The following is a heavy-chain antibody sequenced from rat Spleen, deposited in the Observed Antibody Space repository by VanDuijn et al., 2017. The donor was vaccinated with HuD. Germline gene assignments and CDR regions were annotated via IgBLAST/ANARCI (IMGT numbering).Heavy chain of an antibody. V-gene: IGHV5-34*01. CDR1: GFTFSDYG. CDR3: ARHIHPLYFDY. J-gene: IGHJ2*01. Sequence: EVQLVESDGGLVQPGRSLKLSCVASGFTFSDYGMNWIRQAPGKGLEWVAYISSSSGKIYYADTVKGRFTISRDNAKNTLYLQLSSLRSEDTALYYCARHIHPLYFDYWGQGVMVTVSS. D-gene: IGHD3-8*01. CDR2: ISSSSGKI.